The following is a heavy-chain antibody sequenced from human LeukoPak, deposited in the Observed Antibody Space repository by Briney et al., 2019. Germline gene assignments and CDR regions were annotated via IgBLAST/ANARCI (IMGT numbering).Heavy chain of an antibody. CDR1: NDSISSYC. CDR3: ATSYDGKTAPYDL. D-gene: IGHD4-23*01. Sequence: SETLSLTCTVSNDSISSYCCSWVRQPPGKGLEWIGFMCPSGRTDYNPSLKSRVTMSVDTSKNPLSMELRFLTAADTAVYYCATSYDGKTAPYDLWGHGTLVTVSS. CDR2: MCPSGRT. V-gene: IGHV4-4*08. J-gene: IGHJ5*02.